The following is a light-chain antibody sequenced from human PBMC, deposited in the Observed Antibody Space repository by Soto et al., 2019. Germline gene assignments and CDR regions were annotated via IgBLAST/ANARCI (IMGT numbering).Light chain of an antibody. CDR1: QSVSSN. J-gene: IGKJ1*01. Sequence: EIVMPQPPATLSVSPGERATLSCRASQSVSSNLAWYQQKPGQAPRLLIYGASTRATGIPARFSGSGSGTEFTLTISSLQSEDFAVYYCQQYNNLPRTFGKGTKVEIK. V-gene: IGKV3D-15*01. CDR3: QQYNNLPRT. CDR2: GAS.